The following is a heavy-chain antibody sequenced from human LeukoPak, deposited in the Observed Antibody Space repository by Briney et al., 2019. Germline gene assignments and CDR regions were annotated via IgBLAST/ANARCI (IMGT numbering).Heavy chain of an antibody. CDR1: GGSISSSSYY. CDR3: ARESPPGDYGSYYFDY. D-gene: IGHD4-17*01. Sequence: LETLSLTCTVSGGSISSSSYYWGWIRQPPGKGLEWIGSIYYSGSTYYNPSLKSRVTISVDTSKNQFSLKLSSVTAADTAVYYCARESPPGDYGSYYFDYWGQGTLVTVSS. V-gene: IGHV4-39*07. CDR2: IYYSGST. J-gene: IGHJ4*02.